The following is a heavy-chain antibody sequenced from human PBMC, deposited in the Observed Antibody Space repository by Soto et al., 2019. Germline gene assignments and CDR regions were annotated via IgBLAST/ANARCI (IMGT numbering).Heavy chain of an antibody. CDR3: ARVGFDYDSRGANYLDY. V-gene: IGHV4-34*01. Sequence: SETLSLTCAVYGGSFSGYYWSWIRQPPGKGLEWIGEINHSGSTNYNPSLKSRVTISVDTSKNQFSLKLSSVTAADTAVYYCARVGFDYDSRGANYLDYWGQGTLVTVSS. CDR1: GGSFSGYY. CDR2: INHSGST. J-gene: IGHJ4*02. D-gene: IGHD3-22*01.